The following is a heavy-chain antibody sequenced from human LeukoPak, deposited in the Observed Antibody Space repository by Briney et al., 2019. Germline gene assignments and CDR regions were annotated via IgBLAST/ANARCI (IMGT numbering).Heavy chain of an antibody. V-gene: IGHV1-18*04. Sequence: ASVKVSCKASGYTFTSYGMSLVREAPGQGLEWMGWISTYNGNTNYAQKFQGRVTMTTDTSTNTAYMELRHLRPDDTAVCYCLARSGTYPYYLDYWRQGTVDTVSS. J-gene: IGHJ4*02. D-gene: IGHD3-10*01. CDR2: ISTYNGNT. CDR3: LARSGTYPYYLDY. CDR1: GYTFTSYG.